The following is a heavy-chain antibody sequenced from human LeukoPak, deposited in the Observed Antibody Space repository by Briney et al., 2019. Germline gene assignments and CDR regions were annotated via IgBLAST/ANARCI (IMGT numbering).Heavy chain of an antibody. CDR3: ARVPLVGAVYYFDY. Sequence: SETLSLTCTVSGSSISSGGYYWSWIRQHPGKGLEWIGYIYYSGSTYYNPSLKSRVTISVDTSKNQFSLKLSSVTAADTAVYYCARVPLVGAVYYFDYWGQGTLVTVSS. J-gene: IGHJ4*02. CDR2: IYYSGST. D-gene: IGHD6-6*01. V-gene: IGHV4-31*03. CDR1: GSSISSGGYY.